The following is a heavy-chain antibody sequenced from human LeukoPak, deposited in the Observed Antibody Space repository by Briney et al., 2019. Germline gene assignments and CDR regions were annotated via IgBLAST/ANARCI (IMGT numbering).Heavy chain of an antibody. CDR2: IIPIFGTA. CDR1: GGTFSSYA. Sequence: SVKVSCKASGGTFSSYAISWVRQAPGQGLEWMGGIIPIFGTANYAQKFQGRVTITTDRSTSTAYMELSSLRSEETAVYYCARKGHPGYCSGGSCPFAYWGKGTLVTVSS. D-gene: IGHD2-15*01. V-gene: IGHV1-69*05. J-gene: IGHJ4*02. CDR3: ARKGHPGYCSGGSCPFAY.